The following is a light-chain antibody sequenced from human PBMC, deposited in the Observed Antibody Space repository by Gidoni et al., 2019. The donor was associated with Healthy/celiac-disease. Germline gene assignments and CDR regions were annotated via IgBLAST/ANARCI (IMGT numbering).Light chain of an antibody. CDR3: QQYYSTPWT. Sequence: QSVLYSSNNKNYLAWYQQKPGQPPKLLIYWASTRESGVPDRFSGSGSGTDFTLTISSLQAEDVAVYYCQQYYSTPWTFGQGTKVEIK. J-gene: IGKJ1*01. CDR2: WAS. CDR1: QSVLYSSNNKNY. V-gene: IGKV4-1*01.